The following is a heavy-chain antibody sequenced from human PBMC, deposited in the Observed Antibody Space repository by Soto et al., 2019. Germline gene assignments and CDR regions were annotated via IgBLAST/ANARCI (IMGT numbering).Heavy chain of an antibody. Sequence: PETLSLTCTVSGASISSICYYWGWIRQPPGKGLEWMGSIYYSGSTYYNPSHKSRITISIDTTKNQSSLKLSSVTAADTAVYYCARYDQQLIYYYYGMDVWGQGTTVTVSS. D-gene: IGHD6-13*01. CDR2: IYYSGST. V-gene: IGHV4-39*01. CDR3: ARYDQQLIYYYYGMDV. J-gene: IGHJ6*02. CDR1: GASISSICYY.